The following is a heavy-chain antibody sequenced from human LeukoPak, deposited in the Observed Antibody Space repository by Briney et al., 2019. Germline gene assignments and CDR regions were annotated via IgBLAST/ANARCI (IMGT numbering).Heavy chain of an antibody. D-gene: IGHD7-27*01. CDR2: INGDGSST. V-gene: IGHV3-74*01. CDR3: ARAPTNWVYFDS. J-gene: IGHJ4*02. CDR1: EFTFSGYW. Sequence: RGSLRLSCAASEFTFSGYWMHWVRQTPGKGLVWVSRINGDGSSTTYADYADSVKGRFTISRDNAKNTLYLQMNSLRAEDTAVYYCARAPTNWVYFDSWGQGTLVTASS.